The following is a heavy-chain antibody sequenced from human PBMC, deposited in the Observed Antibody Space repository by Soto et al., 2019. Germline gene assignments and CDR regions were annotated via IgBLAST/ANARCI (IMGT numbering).Heavy chain of an antibody. Sequence: QVQLQESGPGLMKPSETLSLTCTVSGGSVSSGSYYWSWIRQPPGKGLEWIEYIYYTGSTNYHPSLKSRVTISVDTSKNQFSLKLSSVIAADTAVYYCASSGSGYYWYFDLWGRGTPVTVSS. J-gene: IGHJ2*01. CDR2: IYYTGST. CDR1: GGSVSSGSYY. D-gene: IGHD3-22*01. CDR3: ASSGSGYYWYFDL. V-gene: IGHV4-61*01.